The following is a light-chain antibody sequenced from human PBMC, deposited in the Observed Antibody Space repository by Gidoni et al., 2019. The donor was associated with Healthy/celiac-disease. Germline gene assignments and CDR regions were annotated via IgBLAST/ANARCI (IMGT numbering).Light chain of an antibody. Sequence: DIQMTQSPSTLSASVGDRVTITCRASQSISSWLAWYQQQPGKAPKLLIYKASSLESGGPSRFSGSGSGTEFTLTISSLQPDDFATYYCQQYNSYSSTFGQGTKVEIK. CDR1: QSISSW. CDR3: QQYNSYSST. J-gene: IGKJ1*01. V-gene: IGKV1-5*03. CDR2: KAS.